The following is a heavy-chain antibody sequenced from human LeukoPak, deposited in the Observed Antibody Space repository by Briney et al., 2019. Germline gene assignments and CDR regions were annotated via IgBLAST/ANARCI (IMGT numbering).Heavy chain of an antibody. Sequence: AGGSLRLSCEASGFTFNTYSMSWVRQAPGKGLEWISYITGNSHTIYYADSVKGRFTISRDNAKNSLYLQMNSLRAEDTALYYCAKDNYSGSYYLLDYWGQGTLVTVSS. CDR2: ITGNSHTI. V-gene: IGHV3-48*04. CDR1: GFTFNTYS. CDR3: AKDNYSGSYYLLDY. J-gene: IGHJ4*02. D-gene: IGHD1-26*01.